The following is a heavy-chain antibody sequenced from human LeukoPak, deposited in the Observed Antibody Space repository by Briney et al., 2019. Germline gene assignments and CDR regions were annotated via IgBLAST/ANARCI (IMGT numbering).Heavy chain of an antibody. CDR3: ATDNGSGQYSAIGSCYYYYYMYG. CDR1: GFTFSTYG. Sequence: PGGSLRLSCAASGFTFSTYGMRWVRQAPGKGLEWVALIWENGSSKYYADFVKGRFTISRDNSKNTLYLHMNSLRAEDTAVYYCATDNGSGQYSAIGSCYYYYYMYGWGKGTTVTVSS. J-gene: IGHJ6*03. CDR2: IWENGSSK. V-gene: IGHV3-30*02. D-gene: IGHD3-22*01.